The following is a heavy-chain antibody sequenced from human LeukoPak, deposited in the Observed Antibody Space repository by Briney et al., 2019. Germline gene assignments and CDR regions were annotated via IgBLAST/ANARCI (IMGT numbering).Heavy chain of an antibody. J-gene: IGHJ4*02. CDR3: ARHEVVTIQRMYYFDY. D-gene: IGHD5-12*01. V-gene: IGHV5-51*01. Sequence: GKSLKISCKGSGYSFTSYWIGWVRQMPGKGLEWMGIIYPGDSDTRYSPSFQGQVTISADKSISTAYLQWSSLKASDTAMYYCARHEVVTIQRMYYFDYWGQGTLVTVSS. CDR2: IYPGDSDT. CDR1: GYSFTSYW.